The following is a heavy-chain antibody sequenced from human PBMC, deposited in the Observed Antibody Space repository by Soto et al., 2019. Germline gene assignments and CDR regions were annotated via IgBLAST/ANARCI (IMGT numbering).Heavy chain of an antibody. CDR3: ARQDLSSSWYWIQH. CDR2: IYYSGST. Sequence: SETLCLTCTVSGGSISSYYWSWIRQPPGKGLEWIGYIYYSGSTNYNPSLKSRVTISVDTSKNQFSLKLSSVTAADTAVYYCARQDLSSSWYWIQHWGQGTLVTV. D-gene: IGHD6-13*01. CDR1: GGSISSYY. J-gene: IGHJ1*01. V-gene: IGHV4-59*08.